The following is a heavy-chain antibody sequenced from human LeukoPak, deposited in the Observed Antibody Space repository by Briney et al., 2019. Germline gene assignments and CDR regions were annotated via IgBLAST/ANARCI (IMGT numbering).Heavy chain of an antibody. CDR2: MSNRGDIT. CDR3: AREGYYGSGSPPSLYFDY. Sequence: PGGSLRLSCAASGFSSRSFAMNWVRQAPGKGLEWVSVMSNRGDITYYADSVKGRFTISRDNSRSTLYLQMNSLRPEDTAIYYCAREGYYGSGSPPSLYFDYWGQGTLVTVSS. V-gene: IGHV3-23*01. CDR1: GFSSRSFA. J-gene: IGHJ4*02. D-gene: IGHD3-10*01.